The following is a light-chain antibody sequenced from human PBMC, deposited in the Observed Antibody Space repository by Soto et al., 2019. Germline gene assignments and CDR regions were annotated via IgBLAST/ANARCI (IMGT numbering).Light chain of an antibody. CDR2: NVS. CDR1: SSDVGGYNS. CDR3: NSCTSSNTYV. V-gene: IGLV2-14*03. J-gene: IGLJ1*01. Sequence: QSVLTQPASVSGSPGQSIAISCTGTSSDVGGYNSVSWYQQHPGKAPKLMIYNVSNRPSGVSDRFSGSKSGNTASLTISGLQAEDEADYYCNSCTSSNTYVFGTGTKVTVL.